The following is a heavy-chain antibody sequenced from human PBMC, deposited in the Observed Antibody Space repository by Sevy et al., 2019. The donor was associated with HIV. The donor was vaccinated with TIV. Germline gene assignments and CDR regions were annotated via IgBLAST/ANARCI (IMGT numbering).Heavy chain of an antibody. J-gene: IGHJ4*02. CDR1: GFAFSNFA. CDR3: ATASPYTKIVTVAATRVLDN. CDR2: ITESAAAT. D-gene: IGHD6-19*01. Sequence: GGSLRLSCAASGFAFSNFAMTWVRQSPGKGLEWVSSITESAAATYYAASVKGPFTISRDNSNNSSFLLLNSLRPEDTAVYFCATASPYTKIVTVAATRVLDNWGQGTLVTVSS. V-gene: IGHV3-23*01.